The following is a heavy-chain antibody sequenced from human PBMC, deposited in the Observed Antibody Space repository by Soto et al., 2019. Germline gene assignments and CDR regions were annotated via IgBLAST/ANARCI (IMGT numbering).Heavy chain of an antibody. CDR3: ARGQQLYYYYNMDV. CDR1: GGSINSYY. D-gene: IGHD6-13*01. J-gene: IGHJ6*03. V-gene: IGHV4-59*01. Sequence: QVQLQESGPGLVKPSETLSLTCTVSGGSINSYYWTWIRRPPGKGLEWIGYIYYSGNTDYNPSLKSRVTISIDTSKNQFSLKPSSVTAADTAVYYCARGQQLYYYYNMDVWGQGTTVTVSS. CDR2: IYYSGNT.